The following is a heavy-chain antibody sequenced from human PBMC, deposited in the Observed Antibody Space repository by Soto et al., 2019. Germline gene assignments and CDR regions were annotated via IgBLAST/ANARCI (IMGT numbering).Heavy chain of an antibody. V-gene: IGHV4-59*01. CDR1: GGSISSYY. CDR2: IYYSGST. Sequence: PSETLSLTCTVSGGSISSYYWSWIRQPPGKGLEWIGYIYYSGSTNYNPSLKSRVTISVDTSKNQFSLKLSSVTAADTAVYYCARVLEMATINWFDPWGQGTLVTVSS. J-gene: IGHJ5*02. CDR3: ARVLEMATINWFDP. D-gene: IGHD5-12*01.